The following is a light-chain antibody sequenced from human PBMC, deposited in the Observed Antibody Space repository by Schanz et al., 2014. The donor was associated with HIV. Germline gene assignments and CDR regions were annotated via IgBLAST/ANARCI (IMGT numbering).Light chain of an antibody. CDR2: ATS. J-gene: IGKJ1*01. Sequence: EIVLTQSPGSLSLSPGGRATLSCGASQRLSSSYLAWYQQKRDQPPRLVIYATSTRAAGIPDRFSGTGSGTDFTLTINRLEPEDFAVYYCQQYGVSPPWTFGQGTKVEIK. V-gene: IGKV3-20*01. CDR3: QQYGVSPPWT. CDR1: QRLSSSY.